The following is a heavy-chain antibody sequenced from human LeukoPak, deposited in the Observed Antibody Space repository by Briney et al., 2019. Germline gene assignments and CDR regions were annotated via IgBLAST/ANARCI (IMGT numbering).Heavy chain of an antibody. CDR3: ARGNVYYYDSSGYYLNYYYGMDV. J-gene: IGHJ6*02. CDR2: INHSGST. D-gene: IGHD3-22*01. CDR1: GGSFSGYY. Sequence: PSETLSLTCAVYGGSFSGYYWSWIRQPPGKGLEWIGEINHSGSTNYNPSLKSRVTISVDTSKNQFSLKLSSVTAADTAVYYCARGNVYYYDSSGYYLNYYYGMDVWGQGTTVTASS. V-gene: IGHV4-34*01.